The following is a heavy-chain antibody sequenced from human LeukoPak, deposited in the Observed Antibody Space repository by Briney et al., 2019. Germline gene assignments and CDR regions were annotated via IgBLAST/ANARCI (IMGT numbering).Heavy chain of an antibody. CDR1: GFTFSSYW. V-gene: IGHV3-7*01. CDR3: ARAEYYYDSSGYSHAY. Sequence: GGSLRLSCAASGFTFSSYWMSWVRQAPGKGLEWVANIKQDGSEKYYVDSVKGRFTISRDNAKNSLYLQMNSLRAEDTAVYYCARAEYYYDSSGYSHAYWGQGTLVTVSS. J-gene: IGHJ4*02. CDR2: IKQDGSEK. D-gene: IGHD3-22*01.